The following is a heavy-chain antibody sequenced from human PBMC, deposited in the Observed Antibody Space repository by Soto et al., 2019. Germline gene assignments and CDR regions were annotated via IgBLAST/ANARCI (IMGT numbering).Heavy chain of an antibody. J-gene: IGHJ2*01. CDR1: GFTFSSYA. CDR3: AKDRAANWGSWDWYFDL. D-gene: IGHD7-27*01. CDR2: ISGSGGST. V-gene: IGHV3-23*01. Sequence: GESLKISCAASGFTFSSYAMSWVRQAPGKGLEWVSAISGSGGSTYYADSVKGRFTISRDNSKNTLYLQMNSLRAEDTAVYYCAKDRAANWGSWDWYFDLWGRGTLVTVSS.